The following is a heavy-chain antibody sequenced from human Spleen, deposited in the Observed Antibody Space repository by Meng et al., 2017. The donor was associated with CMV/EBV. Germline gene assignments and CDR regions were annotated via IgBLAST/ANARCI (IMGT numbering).Heavy chain of an antibody. J-gene: IGHJ3*02. CDR1: GFTFSSYS. Sequence: GESLKISCAASGFTFSSYSMNWVRQAPGKGLEWVSSISTSGDYIYYADLVKGRFTISRDNAKNSLYLQMDSLGAEDTAVYYCASEPLDAFDIWGQGTMVTVSS. CDR2: ISTSGDYI. V-gene: IGHV3-21*01. CDR3: ASEPLDAFDI.